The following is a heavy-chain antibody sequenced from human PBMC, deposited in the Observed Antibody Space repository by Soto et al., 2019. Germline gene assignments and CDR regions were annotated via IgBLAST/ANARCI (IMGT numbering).Heavy chain of an antibody. CDR1: GYSFTNYG. CDR3: ARCYCSVGSCCSCWPFDL. D-gene: IGHD2-15*01. Sequence: QDQLVQSGAEVKKPGASVTVSCKASGYSFTNYGMSWVRQAPGQGLEWMGWISGSNGDTHQAQNFQGRVTMTTDTLTNTAYMQLRSLRSDDTAVYYCARCYCSVGSCCSCWPFDLWGRGSLVTVSS. V-gene: IGHV1-18*01. J-gene: IGHJ2*01. CDR2: ISGSNGDT.